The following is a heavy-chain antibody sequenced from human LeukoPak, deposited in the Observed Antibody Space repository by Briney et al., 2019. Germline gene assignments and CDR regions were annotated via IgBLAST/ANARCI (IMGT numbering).Heavy chain of an antibody. D-gene: IGHD1-26*01. J-gene: IGHJ3*01. CDR2: ISYDGNTI. Sequence: GGSLRLSCAASGFTFRSYEMTWVRQAPGKGLEWLTVISYDGNTIYYADSVKGRFTISRDNSKNTLYLQMNSLRIEDTAVYYCAKDLSVVGAHDSFDVWGQGTMVTVSS. CDR3: AKDLSVVGAHDSFDV. V-gene: IGHV3-30*18. CDR1: GFTFRSYE.